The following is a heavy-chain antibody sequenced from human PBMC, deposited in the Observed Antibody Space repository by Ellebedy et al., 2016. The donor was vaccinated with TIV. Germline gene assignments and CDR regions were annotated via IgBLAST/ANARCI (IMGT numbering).Heavy chain of an antibody. D-gene: IGHD3-10*02. CDR1: GYAFTSYA. V-gene: IGHV1-8*01. CDR3: ARDFEFMIYVNGGEYYHYALDV. J-gene: IGHJ6*02. Sequence: AASVKVSCKASGYAFTSYAINWVRQAPGQGLEWVGWINPNSGNTGYAQKFQGRVTITRDNSITTAYMELSSLTSKDTAVYYCARDFEFMIYVNGGEYYHYALDVWGQGTTVTVAS. CDR2: INPNSGNT.